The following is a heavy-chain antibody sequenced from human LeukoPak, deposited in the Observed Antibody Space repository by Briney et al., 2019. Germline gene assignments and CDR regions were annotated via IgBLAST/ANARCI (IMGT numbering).Heavy chain of an antibody. V-gene: IGHV3-21*01. D-gene: IGHD5-24*01. CDR1: GFTFSNYD. CDR2: ISSSSSYI. CDR3: ARGEEKATITALDS. Sequence: PGGSLRLSCAASGFTFSNYDMHWVRQAPGKRLEWVSVISSSSSYIYYADSIKGRFTISRDNAENSLYLQMNSLRAVDTAVYFCARGEEKATITALDSWGQGTLVTVSS. J-gene: IGHJ4*02.